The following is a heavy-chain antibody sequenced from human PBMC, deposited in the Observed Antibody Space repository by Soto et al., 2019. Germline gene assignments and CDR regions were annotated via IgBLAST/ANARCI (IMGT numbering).Heavy chain of an antibody. CDR3: AKDGHWFAENWFDP. J-gene: IGHJ5*02. D-gene: IGHD2-21*01. V-gene: IGHV3-23*01. CDR1: GITFSTYA. CDR2: ISTSGDTA. Sequence: PGGSLRLSCEDSGITFSTYAMSWVRQAPGKGLEWVSGISTSGDTADYADSLKGRFTVSRDNSKNTGYLQMDSLRGEDTAVYYCAKDGHWFAENWFDPWGQGTLVTVSS.